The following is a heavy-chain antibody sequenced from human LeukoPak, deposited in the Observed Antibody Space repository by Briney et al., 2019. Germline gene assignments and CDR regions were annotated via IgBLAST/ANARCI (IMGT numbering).Heavy chain of an antibody. V-gene: IGHV4-34*01. CDR1: SGSFSGYS. J-gene: IGHJ4*02. CDR2: INQSGST. Sequence: SEILSLTCAVYSGSFSGYSWSWIRQSPGKGLEWIGEINQSGSTNYKPSLKSRVTISGDTSKNQFSLKLSSVTAADTAVYYCASRPANVLRFPDFDYWGQGTLVTVSS. CDR3: ASRPANVLRFPDFDY. D-gene: IGHD3-3*01.